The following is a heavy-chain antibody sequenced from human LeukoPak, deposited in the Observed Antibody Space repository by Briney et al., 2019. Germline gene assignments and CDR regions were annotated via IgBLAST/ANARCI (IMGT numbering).Heavy chain of an antibody. CDR3: ARANLGSGAFDI. V-gene: IGHV4-59*01. Sequence: PSETLSLTCTVSGGSISSYYWSWIRQPPGKGLEWIGYIYYSGSTNCNPSLKSRVTISVDTSKNQFSLKLSSVTAADTAVYYCARANLGSGAFDIWGQGTMVTVSS. CDR2: IYYSGST. D-gene: IGHD3-10*01. J-gene: IGHJ3*02. CDR1: GGSISSYY.